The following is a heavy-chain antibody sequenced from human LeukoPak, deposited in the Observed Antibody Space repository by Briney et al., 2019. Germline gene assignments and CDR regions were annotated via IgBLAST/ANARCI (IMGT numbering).Heavy chain of an antibody. CDR1: GFTFSSYA. CDR3: AKDRVSTPTGGFDY. J-gene: IGHJ4*02. D-gene: IGHD5/OR15-5a*01. CDR2: ISSIDDST. Sequence: GGSLRLSCAASGFTFSSYALSWVRQAPGKGLEWVSSISSIDDSTYYADSVKGRFTIYRDNSKNTLYLQMNSLRAEDTAVYYCAKDRVSTPTGGFDYWGQGTLVTVSS. V-gene: IGHV3-23*01.